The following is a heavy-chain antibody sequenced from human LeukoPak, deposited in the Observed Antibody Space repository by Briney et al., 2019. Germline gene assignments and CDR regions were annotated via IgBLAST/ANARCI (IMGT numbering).Heavy chain of an antibody. CDR1: GYTFISDG. Sequence: GASVKVSCKASGYTFISDGISWVRQAPGQGLEWMGRIIPILGIANYAQKFQGRVTITADKSTSTAYMELSSLRSEDTAVYYCARVLYSGSYNPAYYYYYYGMDVWGQGTTVTVSS. D-gene: IGHD1-26*01. CDR3: ARVLYSGSYNPAYYYYYYGMDV. J-gene: IGHJ6*02. CDR2: IIPILGIA. V-gene: IGHV1-69*04.